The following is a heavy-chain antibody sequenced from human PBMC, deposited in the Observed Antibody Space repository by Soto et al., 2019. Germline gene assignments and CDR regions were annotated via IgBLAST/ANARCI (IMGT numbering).Heavy chain of an antibody. V-gene: IGHV1-18*01. Sequence: QVQLVQSGAEVKKPGASVKVSCKASGYTFTSYGISWVRQAPGQVLEWMGWISAYNGNTNYAQKLQGRVTMTTDTSTSAAYMELRSLRSDDTAVYYCARPATLLWCGEPPMATYYYYGMDVWGQGTTVTVSS. CDR2: ISAYNGNT. J-gene: IGHJ6*02. D-gene: IGHD3-10*01. CDR1: GYTFTSYG. CDR3: ARPATLLWCGEPPMATYYYYGMDV.